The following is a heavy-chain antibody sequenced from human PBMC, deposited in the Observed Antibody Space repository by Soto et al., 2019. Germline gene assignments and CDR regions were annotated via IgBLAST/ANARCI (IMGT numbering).Heavy chain of an antibody. CDR1: GGSFSGYY. CDR2: INHSGST. J-gene: IGHJ4*02. D-gene: IGHD1-1*01. V-gene: IGHV4-34*01. CDR3: ARDKITGLFDY. Sequence: QVQLQQWGAGLLKPSETLSLTCAVYGGSFSGYYWTWIRQPPGTGLECIGEINHSGSTNYNPSLKSRVTITVDTSKNQCSLKLTSVTAAATAVYYCARDKITGLFDYWGKGTLVTVSS.